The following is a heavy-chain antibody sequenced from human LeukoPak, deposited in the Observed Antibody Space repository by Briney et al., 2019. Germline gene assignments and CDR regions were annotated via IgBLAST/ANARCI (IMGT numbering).Heavy chain of an antibody. CDR2: IIPIFGTA. V-gene: IGHV1-69*05. CDR1: GATFSSYA. D-gene: IGHD5-18*01. CDR3: ARAVSVGDTAIVL. Sequence: SVKLSCKASGATFSSYAISWVRQAPGQGLEWMGRIIPIFGTANYAQKFQGRVTITTDESTSTAYMELSSLRSEDTAVYYCARAVSVGDTAIVLWGQGTLVTVSS. J-gene: IGHJ4*02.